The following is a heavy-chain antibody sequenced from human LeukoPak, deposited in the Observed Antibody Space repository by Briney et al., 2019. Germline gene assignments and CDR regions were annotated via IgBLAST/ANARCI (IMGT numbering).Heavy chain of an antibody. CDR2: ISAYNGNT. D-gene: IGHD3-16*02. Sequence: ASVKVSCKASGYTFTSYGISWVRQAPGRGLEWMGWISAYNGNTNYAQKLQGRVTMTTDTSTSTAYMELRSLRSDDTAVYYCARGRAPTYYDCVWGSYRPFDYWGQGTLVTVSS. CDR3: ARGRAPTYYDCVWGSYRPFDY. J-gene: IGHJ4*02. CDR1: GYTFTSYG. V-gene: IGHV1-18*01.